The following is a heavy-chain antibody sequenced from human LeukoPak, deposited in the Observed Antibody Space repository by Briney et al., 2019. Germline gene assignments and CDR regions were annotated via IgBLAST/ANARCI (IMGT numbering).Heavy chain of an antibody. V-gene: IGHV3-23*01. D-gene: IGHD3-3*01. CDR3: AKGAYYGD. J-gene: IGHJ4*02. CDR2: ISGSGGNT. Sequence: PGGSLRLSCAASGFTFSNYWMSWVRQAPGKGLEWLSTISGSGGNTYYADSVKGRFTISRDNSKNTLYLQMNSLRVEDTAIYYCAKGAYYGDWGQGTLVTVSS. CDR1: GFTFSNYW.